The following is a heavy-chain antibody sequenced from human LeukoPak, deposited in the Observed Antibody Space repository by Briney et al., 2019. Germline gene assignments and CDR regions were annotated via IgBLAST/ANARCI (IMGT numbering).Heavy chain of an antibody. D-gene: IGHD6-13*01. J-gene: IGHJ4*02. V-gene: IGHV1-18*04. CDR1: GYTFTSYY. CDR2: ISAYNGNT. CDR3: ARGVWGSSSWYYYFDY. Sequence: ASVKVSCKASGYTFTSYYMHWVRQAPGQGLEWMGWISAYNGNTNYAQKLQGRVTMTTDTSTSTAYMELRSLRSDDTAVYYCARGVWGSSSWYYYFDYWGQGTLVTVSS.